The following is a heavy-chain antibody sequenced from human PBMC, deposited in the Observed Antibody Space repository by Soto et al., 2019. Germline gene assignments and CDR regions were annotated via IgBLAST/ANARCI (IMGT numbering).Heavy chain of an antibody. CDR3: ARVGDVVVPAFGSNWFDP. Sequence: PSETLSLTCTVSGGSISSYYWSWIRQPPGKGLEWIGYIYYSGSTNYNPSLKSRVTISVDTSKNQSSLKLSSVTAADTAVYYCARVGDVVVPAFGSNWFDPWGQGPLVPVSS. CDR1: GGSISSYY. V-gene: IGHV4-59*01. J-gene: IGHJ5*02. CDR2: IYYSGST. D-gene: IGHD2-2*01.